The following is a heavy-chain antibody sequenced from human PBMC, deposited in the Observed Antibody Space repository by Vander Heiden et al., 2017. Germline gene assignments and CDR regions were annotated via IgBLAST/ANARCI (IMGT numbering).Heavy chain of an antibody. CDR3: ARDGSGSYLNWFDP. D-gene: IGHD1-26*01. CDR1: GGSISSYY. Sequence: QVQLQESGPGLVKPSETLSLTCTVSGGSISSYYWNWIRQPPGKGLEWIGHIYNGGSTTYTPPPKSRVTISVDISKNQFSPKLGAVTAADTAVYYCARDGSGSYLNWFDPWGQETLVTVSS. J-gene: IGHJ5*02. CDR2: IYNGGST. V-gene: IGHV4-59*01.